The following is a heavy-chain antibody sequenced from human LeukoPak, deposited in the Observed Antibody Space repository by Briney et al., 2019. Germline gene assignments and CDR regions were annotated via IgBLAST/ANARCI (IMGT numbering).Heavy chain of an antibody. D-gene: IGHD1-26*01. V-gene: IGHV3-30*02. J-gene: IGHJ4*02. Sequence: PGGSLRLSCAASGFTFSSYGMHWVRQAPGKGLEWVAFIRYDGSNKYYADSVKGRFTISRDNSKNTLYLQMNSLRAEDTAVYYCARRTGEWELPYYFDYWGQGTLVTVSS. CDR2: IRYDGSNK. CDR1: GFTFSSYG. CDR3: ARRTGEWELPYYFDY.